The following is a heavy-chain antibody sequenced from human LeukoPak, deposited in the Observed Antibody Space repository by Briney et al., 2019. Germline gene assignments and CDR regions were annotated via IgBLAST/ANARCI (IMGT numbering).Heavy chain of an antibody. CDR3: VYYYGSGSVEY. CDR2: FYYSGST. V-gene: IGHV4-39*01. J-gene: IGHJ4*02. CDR1: GFTFSSYW. D-gene: IGHD3-10*01. Sequence: PGGSLRLSCAASGFTFSSYWMSWVRQPPGKGLEWIGSFYYSGSTNYNPSLKSRVTISVDTSKNQFSLKLSSVTAADTAVYYCVYYYGSGSVEYWGQGTLVTVSS.